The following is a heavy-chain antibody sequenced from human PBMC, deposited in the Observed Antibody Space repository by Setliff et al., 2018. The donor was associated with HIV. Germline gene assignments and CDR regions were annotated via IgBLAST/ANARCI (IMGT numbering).Heavy chain of an antibody. CDR3: ARAPGPYFDTSGYYNNWFDP. CDR1: GGSFSDYY. D-gene: IGHD3-22*01. CDR2: INHRGST. V-gene: IGHV4-34*01. J-gene: IGHJ5*02. Sequence: SETLSLTCAVYGGSFSDYYWTWIRQSPGKGLEWIGEINHRGSTNYNPSLKSRVTISVDTSKNHFSLKLNSVTAADTAVYYCARAPGPYFDTSGYYNNWFDPWGQGTLVTVSS.